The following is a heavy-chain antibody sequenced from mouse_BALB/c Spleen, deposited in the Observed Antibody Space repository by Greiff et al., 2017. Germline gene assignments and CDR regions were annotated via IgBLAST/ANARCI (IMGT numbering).Heavy chain of an antibody. D-gene: IGHD6-1*01. V-gene: IGHV5-12-1*01. CDR2: ISSGGGST. Sequence: EVQLVESGGGLVKPGGSLKLSCAASGFAFSSYDMSWVRQTPEKRLEWVAYISSGGGSTYYPDTVKGRFTISRDNAKNTLYLQMSSLKSEDTAMYYCARHEGLNSLDYWGQGTTLTVSS. CDR3: ARHEGLNSLDY. J-gene: IGHJ2*01. CDR1: GFAFSSYD.